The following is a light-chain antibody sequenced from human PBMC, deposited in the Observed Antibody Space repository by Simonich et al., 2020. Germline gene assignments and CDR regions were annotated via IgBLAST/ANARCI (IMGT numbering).Light chain of an antibody. CDR1: SRDVGSYNL. CDR3: CSYAGSSTWV. V-gene: IGLV2-23*01. Sequence: QSALTQPASVSGSPGQSITISCTGTSRDVGSYNLVSWYQQHPGKAPKLMSYEGSKRPSGVSNRVSGSKSGNTASLTIPGLQAEDEAGYYCCSYAGSSTWVFGGGTKLTVL. J-gene: IGLJ3*02. CDR2: EGS.